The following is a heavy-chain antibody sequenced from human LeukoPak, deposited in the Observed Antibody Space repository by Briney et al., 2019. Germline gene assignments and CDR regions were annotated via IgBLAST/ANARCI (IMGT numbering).Heavy chain of an antibody. CDR1: GYTFTSYD. J-gene: IGHJ5*02. D-gene: IGHD2-2*01. CDR3: VRGREVPAGNWFDP. CDR2: MNPNSGNA. Sequence: ASVKVSCKASGYTFTSYDINWVRQAPGQGLEWMGWMNPNSGNAGYAQKFQGRVTITGNTAISTTYMELSSLRSEDTAVYYCVRGREVPAGNWFDPWGQGTLITVSS. V-gene: IGHV1-8*03.